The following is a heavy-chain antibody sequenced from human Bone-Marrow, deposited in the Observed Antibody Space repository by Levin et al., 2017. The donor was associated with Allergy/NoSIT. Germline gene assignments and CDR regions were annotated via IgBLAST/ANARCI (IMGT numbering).Heavy chain of an antibody. CDR2: ISSDGVST. J-gene: IGHJ2*01. Sequence: GESLKISCSASGFTFSGYGMHWVRQAPGKGLEYVSAISSDGVSTFYSDSVKGRFTISRDNSKNTLYLQMSSLRAEDTAVYYCVKERYDSSGHRYFDLWGRGTLVTVSS. CDR3: VKERYDSSGHRYFDL. D-gene: IGHD3-22*01. CDR1: GFTFSGYG. V-gene: IGHV3-64D*06.